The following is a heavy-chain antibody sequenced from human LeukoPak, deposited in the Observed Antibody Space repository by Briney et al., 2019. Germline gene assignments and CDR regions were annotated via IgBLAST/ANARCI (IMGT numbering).Heavy chain of an antibody. D-gene: IGHD3-22*01. CDR2: TYYSGSI. CDR1: GGSISSSSDY. V-gene: IGHV4-61*01. CDR3: ARENPSGYYNRPIDY. Sequence: SETLSLACSVSGGSISSSSDYWGWVRQPPGKGLEWIGDTYYSGSIKYNPSLKSRVTMSVDTSKNQFSLKLSSVTAADTAIYYCARENPSGYYNRPIDYWGQGTLVTVSS. J-gene: IGHJ4*02.